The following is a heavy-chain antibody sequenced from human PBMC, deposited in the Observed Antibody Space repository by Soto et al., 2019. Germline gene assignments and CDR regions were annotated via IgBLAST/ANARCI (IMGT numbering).Heavy chain of an antibody. V-gene: IGHV4-59*01. J-gene: IGHJ4*02. CDR3: YGSGGS. D-gene: IGHD3-16*01. CDR1: GGSISSYY. Sequence: QVQLQESGPGLVKPSETLSLTCTVSGGSISSYYWSWIRQPPGKGLEWIGHIYDSGTANYNPLLKSRVTISVDTSKNQFSLNLSSVTAADSAMYYCYGSGGSWGQGTLVTVSS. CDR2: IYDSGTA.